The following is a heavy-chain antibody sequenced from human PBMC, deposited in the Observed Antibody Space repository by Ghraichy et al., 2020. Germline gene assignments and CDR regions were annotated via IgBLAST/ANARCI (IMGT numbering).Heavy chain of an antibody. J-gene: IGHJ6*02. CDR1: GFTFSSFG. CDR2: IRDDGSDK. Sequence: GESLNISCAASGFTFSSFGMHWVRQPPGKGLEWVAFIRDDGSDKYDADSVKGRFTISRDNSKNTLYLQMNSLRPEDTAVYYCARDILCTSTSCYGMDVWGRGTTVTVSS. V-gene: IGHV3-30*02. CDR3: ARDILCTSTSCYGMDV. D-gene: IGHD2-2*01.